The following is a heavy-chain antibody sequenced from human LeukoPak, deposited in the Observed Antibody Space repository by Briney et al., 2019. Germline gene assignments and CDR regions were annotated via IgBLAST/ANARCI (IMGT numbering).Heavy chain of an antibody. V-gene: IGHV3-21*01. CDR1: EFTFSSYN. CDR3: ARAPGGQSGW. J-gene: IGHJ4*02. CDR2: ISSSSSYI. Sequence: GGSLRLSCAASEFTFSSYNMNWVRQAPGKGLEWVSSISSSSSYIYYADSVKGRFTISRDNAKNSLYLQMNSLRAEDTAVYYCARAPGGQSGWWGQGTLVTVSS. D-gene: IGHD6-19*01.